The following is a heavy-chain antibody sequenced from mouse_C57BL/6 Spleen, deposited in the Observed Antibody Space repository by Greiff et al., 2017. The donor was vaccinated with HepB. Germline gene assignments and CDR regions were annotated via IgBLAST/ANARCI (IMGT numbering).Heavy chain of an antibody. D-gene: IGHD3-2*02. CDR3: ARGAQALDY. J-gene: IGHJ2*01. Sequence: VKLMESGAELARPGASVKMSCKASGYTFTSYTMHWVKQRPGQGLEWIGYINPSSGYTKYNQKFKDKATLTADKSSSTAYMQLSSLTSEDSAVYYCARGAQALDYWGQGTTLTVSS. CDR1: GYTFTSYT. CDR2: INPSSGYT. V-gene: IGHV1-4*01.